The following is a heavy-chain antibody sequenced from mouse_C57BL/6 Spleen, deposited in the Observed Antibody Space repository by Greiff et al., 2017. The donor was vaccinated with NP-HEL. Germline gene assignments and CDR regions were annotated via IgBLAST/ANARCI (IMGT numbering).Heavy chain of an antibody. CDR1: GYTFTSYW. CDR3: ARAGIPYYYGSSASHAMDY. V-gene: IGHV1-53*01. Sequence: QVQLKQPGTELVKPGASVKLSCKASGYTFTSYWMHWVKQRPGQGLEWIGNINPSNGGTNYNEKFKSKATLTVDKSSSTAYLQLSSLTSEDSAVYYCARAGIPYYYGSSASHAMDYWGQGTSVTVSS. J-gene: IGHJ4*01. CDR2: INPSNGGT. D-gene: IGHD1-1*01.